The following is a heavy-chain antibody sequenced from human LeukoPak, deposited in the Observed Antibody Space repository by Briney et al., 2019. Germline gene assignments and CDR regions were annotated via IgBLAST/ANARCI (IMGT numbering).Heavy chain of an antibody. D-gene: IGHD6-13*01. V-gene: IGHV1-58*01. CDR2: IVVGSGNT. CDR3: AAGPAAGTFYYYYMYV. Sequence: SVKVSCKASGFTFTSSAVQWVRQARGQRLEWIGWIVVGSGNTNYAQKFQERVTITRDMSTSTAYMELSSLRSEDTAVFYCAAGPAAGTFYYYYMYVWGKGTTVTVSS. CDR1: GFTFTSSA. J-gene: IGHJ6*03.